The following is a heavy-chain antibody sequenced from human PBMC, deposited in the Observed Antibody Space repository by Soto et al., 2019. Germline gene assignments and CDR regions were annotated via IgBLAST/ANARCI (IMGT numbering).Heavy chain of an antibody. J-gene: IGHJ6*03. V-gene: IGHV3-48*01. CDR3: ARREWLRGDFYYYYYMDV. CDR2: ISSSGNTI. Sequence: PGGSLRLSCAASGFTLSTYSVNWVRQAPGKGLEWVSYISSSGNTIYYADSVKGRFTISRDNAKNSLYLQMNSLRVEDTAVYYCARREWLRGDFYYYYYMDVWGKGTTVTVSS. D-gene: IGHD5-12*01. CDR1: GFTLSTYS.